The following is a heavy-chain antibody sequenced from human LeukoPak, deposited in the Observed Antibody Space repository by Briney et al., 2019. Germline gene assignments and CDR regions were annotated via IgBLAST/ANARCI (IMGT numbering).Heavy chain of an antibody. J-gene: IGHJ4*02. CDR1: GFTFDDYG. CDR3: AKAPVMYYYDSSGYYPDY. CDR2: ISGSGGST. D-gene: IGHD3-22*01. V-gene: IGHV3-23*01. Sequence: GGSLRLSCAASGFTFDDYGMSWVRQAPGKGLEWVSAISGSGGSTYYADSVKGRFTISRDNSKNTLYLQMNSLRAEDTAVYYCAKAPVMYYYDSSGYYPDYWGQGTLVTVSS.